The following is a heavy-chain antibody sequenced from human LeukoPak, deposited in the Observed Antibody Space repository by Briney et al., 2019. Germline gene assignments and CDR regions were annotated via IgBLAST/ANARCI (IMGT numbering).Heavy chain of an antibody. V-gene: IGHV1-69*04. CDR3: ARGSGLGVYFDY. Sequence: SVKVSCKASGGTFSSYAISWVRQAPGQGLEWMGRIIPILGIANYAQKFQGRVTITADKSTSTAYMELSSLRSEDTAVYYCARGSGLGVYFDYWGQGTLVTVSS. CDR1: GGTFSSYA. J-gene: IGHJ4*02. CDR2: IIPILGIA. D-gene: IGHD3-22*01.